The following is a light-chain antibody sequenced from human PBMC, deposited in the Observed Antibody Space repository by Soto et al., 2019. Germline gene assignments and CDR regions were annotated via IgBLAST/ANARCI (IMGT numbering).Light chain of an antibody. J-gene: IGLJ2*01. CDR3: SSYTSSSTPVV. V-gene: IGLV2-14*01. CDR2: DVS. CDR1: SSDVGGYNY. Sequence: QSALTQPASVSGSPGQSITISSTGTSSDVGGYNYVSWYQQHPGKAPKLMIYDVSNRPSGVSNRFSGSKSGNTASLTISGLQAEDEADYYCSSYTSSSTPVVFGGGTTLTVL.